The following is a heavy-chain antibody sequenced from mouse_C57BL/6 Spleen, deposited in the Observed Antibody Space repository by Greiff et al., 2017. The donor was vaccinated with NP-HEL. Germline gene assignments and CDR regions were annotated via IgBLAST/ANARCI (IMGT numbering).Heavy chain of an antibody. CDR2: ISDGGSYT. CDR1: GFTFSSYA. Sequence: EVKLQESGGGLVKPGGSLKLSCAASGFTFSSYAMSWVRQTPEKRLEWVATISDGGSYTYYPDNVKGRFTISRDNAKNNLYLQMSHLKSEDTAMYYCAREDYDYDGNYYAMDYWGQGTSVTVSS. V-gene: IGHV5-4*01. D-gene: IGHD2-4*01. J-gene: IGHJ4*01. CDR3: AREDYDYDGNYYAMDY.